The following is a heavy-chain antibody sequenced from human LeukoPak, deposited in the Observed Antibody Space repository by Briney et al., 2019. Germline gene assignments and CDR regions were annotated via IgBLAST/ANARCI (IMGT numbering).Heavy chain of an antibody. Sequence: PGGSLRLSCAVSGFTFSSSWMHWVRQAPGKGLVWVSHIKTDGSTTAYADSVKGRFTISRDNAKNTLYLQMNSLRAEDTGVYCCARGNQQLPRSTPDYWGQGTLVTVSS. CDR1: GFTFSSSW. CDR3: ARGNQQLPRSTPDY. J-gene: IGHJ4*02. CDR2: IKTDGSTT. D-gene: IGHD2-2*01. V-gene: IGHV3-74*01.